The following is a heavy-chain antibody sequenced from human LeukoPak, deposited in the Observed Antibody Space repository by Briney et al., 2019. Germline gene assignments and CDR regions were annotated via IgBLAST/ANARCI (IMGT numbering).Heavy chain of an antibody. V-gene: IGHV4-59*01. J-gene: IGHJ4*02. CDR2: IYYSGST. CDR1: GGSISSYY. D-gene: IGHD6-13*01. Sequence: PSETLSLTCTVSGGSISSYYWSWIRQPPGKGLEWIEYIYYSGSTNYNPSLKSRVTISVDTSKNQFSLKLSSVTAADTAVYYCARASAGQQLVGPFDYWGQGTLVTVSS. CDR3: ARASAGQQLVGPFDY.